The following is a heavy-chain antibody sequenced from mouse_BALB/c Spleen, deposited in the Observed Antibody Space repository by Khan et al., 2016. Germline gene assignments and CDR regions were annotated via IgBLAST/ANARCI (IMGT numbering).Heavy chain of an antibody. Sequence: EVQLQESGPGLVKPSQSLSLTCTVTGYSITSDYAWNWIRQFPGNILEWMGYISHSGSTSYNSSFKSRVSITRDTSKNPFFLQLTCVTTEDTATYYCARTLLRLYCIDYWGQGTTLTVSS. CDR3: ARTLLRLYCIDY. J-gene: IGHJ2*01. CDR1: GYSITSDYA. V-gene: IGHV3-2*02. CDR2: ISHSGST. D-gene: IGHD1-1*01.